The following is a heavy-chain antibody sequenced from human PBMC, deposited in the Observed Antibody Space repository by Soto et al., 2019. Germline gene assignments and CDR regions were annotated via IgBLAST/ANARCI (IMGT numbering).Heavy chain of an antibody. D-gene: IGHD3-22*01. V-gene: IGHV4-34*01. CDR3: ARGRRITMIVVVINIPKGPFDY. J-gene: IGHJ4*02. Sequence: SETLSLTCAFYVGSFSVYYWSWIRQPPGKGLEWIGEINHSGSTNYNPSLKSRVTISVDTSKNQFSLKLSSVTAADTAVYYCARGRRITMIVVVINIPKGPFDYWGKGTLVTVS. CDR1: VGSFSVYY. CDR2: INHSGST.